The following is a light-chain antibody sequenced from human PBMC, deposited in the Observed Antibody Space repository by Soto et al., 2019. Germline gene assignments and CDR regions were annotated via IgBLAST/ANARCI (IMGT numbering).Light chain of an antibody. Sequence: QSVLTQPPSASGTPGQGVTISCSGSTSNIGSNYVYWYQQLPGTAPKLLIYRNNQRPSGVPDRFSGSKSGTSASLAISGLRSDEAEYFCFSFTTTSTHVFGTGTKVTVL. V-gene: IGLV1-47*01. CDR3: FSFTTTSTHV. CDR1: TSNIGSNY. J-gene: IGLJ1*01. CDR2: RNN.